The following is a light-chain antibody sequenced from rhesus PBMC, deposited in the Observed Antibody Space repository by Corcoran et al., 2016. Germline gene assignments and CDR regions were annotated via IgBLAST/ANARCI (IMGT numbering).Light chain of an antibody. V-gene: IGKV1-22*01. Sequence: DIQMTQSPSSLSASVGDTVTITCRASQSISSWLAWYQQKPGKDPKLLIYKASSLQSGVPSRFSGSGSGTDFTLTISSLQSEDFATDYCQQYSSSPYSFGQGTKVEIK. CDR2: KAS. CDR3: QQYSSSPYS. J-gene: IGKJ2*01. CDR1: QSISSW.